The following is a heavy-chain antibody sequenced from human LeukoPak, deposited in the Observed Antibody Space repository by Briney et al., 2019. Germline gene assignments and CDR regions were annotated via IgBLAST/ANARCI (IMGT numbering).Heavy chain of an antibody. V-gene: IGHV4-34*01. D-gene: IGHD3-3*01. CDR2: INHSGST. CDR1: GGSFSGYY. J-gene: IGHJ5*02. CDR3: ARGSDFWSGYYGRNWFDP. Sequence: SETLSLTCAVYGGSFSGYYWSWIRQPPGKGLEWIGGINHSGSTNYNPSLKSRVTISVDTSKNQFSLKLSSVTAADTAVYYCARGSDFWSGYYGRNWFDPWGQGTLVTVSS.